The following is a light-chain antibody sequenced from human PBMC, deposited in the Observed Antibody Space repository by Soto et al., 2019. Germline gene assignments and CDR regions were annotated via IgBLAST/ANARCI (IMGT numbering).Light chain of an antibody. Sequence: EIVFTQYPGTLSLSPGERSTLSCLAIQSVRSNLAWYQQKPFQSPSLLIYCESTGATGIPARFSGSGSGTEFTLTISSLQSEDFALYYCQQYNNWPTVGGGTKVEIK. V-gene: IGKV3-15*01. CDR1: QSVRSN. CDR3: QQYNNWPT. J-gene: IGKJ4*01. CDR2: CES.